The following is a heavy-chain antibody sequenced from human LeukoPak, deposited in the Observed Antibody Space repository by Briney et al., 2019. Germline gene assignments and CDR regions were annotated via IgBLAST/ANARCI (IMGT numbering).Heavy chain of an antibody. J-gene: IGHJ6*03. CDR2: LYTSGST. D-gene: IGHD2-15*01. V-gene: IGHV4-4*07. CDR1: GGSISSYY. Sequence: SETLSLTCTVSGGSISSYYWSWIRQPAGKGLEWIGRLYTSGSTNYNPSLKSRVTMSVDTSKNQLSLKLSSVTAADTAVYYCARELEGYCSGGSCYSYYYYYYMDVWGKGTTVTVSS. CDR3: ARELEGYCSGGSCYSYYYYYYMDV.